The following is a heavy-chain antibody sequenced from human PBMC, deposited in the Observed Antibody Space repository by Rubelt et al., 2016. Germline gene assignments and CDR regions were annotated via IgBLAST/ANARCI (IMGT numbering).Heavy chain of an antibody. CDR2: MNPNSGNT. Sequence: QVQLVQSGADRKEPGASVKISCKASGYVFTSHYMHWVRQATGQGLEWMGWMNPNSGNTGYAQKFQGRVTMTRNTSISTAYMELSSLRSEDTAVYYCARAPQVSSSPGIDYWGQGTLVTVSS. D-gene: IGHD6-6*01. J-gene: IGHJ4*02. CDR3: ARAPQVSSSPGIDY. V-gene: IGHV1-8*01. CDR1: GYVFTSHY.